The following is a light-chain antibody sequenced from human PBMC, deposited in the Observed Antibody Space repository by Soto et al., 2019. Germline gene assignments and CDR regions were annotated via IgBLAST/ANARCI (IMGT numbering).Light chain of an antibody. CDR3: ASCDDTLFGLV. Sequence: QSVLTQPPSVSGTPGQGVTISCSGGSSNIATNYVYWYQLLPGTAPHLVIFSNTIRPPRVPDRFSGSKSGASASLVISGLRAEDEADYFCASCDDTLFGLVFGGGTKVTVL. J-gene: IGLJ3*02. CDR1: SSNIATNY. V-gene: IGLV1-47*02. CDR2: SNT.